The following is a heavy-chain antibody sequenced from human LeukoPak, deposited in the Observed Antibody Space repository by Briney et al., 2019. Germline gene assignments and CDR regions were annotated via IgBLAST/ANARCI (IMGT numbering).Heavy chain of an antibody. D-gene: IGHD2-15*01. CDR1: GFTFNNYA. CDR2: ISGCDAGT. V-gene: IGHV3-23*01. J-gene: IGHJ4*02. CDR3: VKAPLGRCTGVICYYIDY. Sequence: GGSLRLSCAASGFTFNNYAMSWVRQAPGKGLEWVSAISGCDAGTFYADSVKGRFTISRDNSKNTLYLQMNSLRAEDAAVYYCVKAPLGRCTGVICYYIDYWGQGTLVTVSS.